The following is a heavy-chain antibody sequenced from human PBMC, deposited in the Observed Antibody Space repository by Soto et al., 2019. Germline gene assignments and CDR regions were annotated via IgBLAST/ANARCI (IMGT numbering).Heavy chain of an antibody. Sequence: QVQLVASGGGVVQPGRSLRLSCAASGFTFSSHGMHWVRQAPGKGLEWVAVVWNDGSNKYYADSVKGRFTISRDNSENTLYLQLNNLRGEDPAIYFCVRDVNGVAGTRPLDYWGQGTLVTVSS. CDR1: GFTFSSHG. J-gene: IGHJ4*02. D-gene: IGHD6-19*01. V-gene: IGHV3-33*01. CDR2: VWNDGSNK. CDR3: VRDVNGVAGTRPLDY.